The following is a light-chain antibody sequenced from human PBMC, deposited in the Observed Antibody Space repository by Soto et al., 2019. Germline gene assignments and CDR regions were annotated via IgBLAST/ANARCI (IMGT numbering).Light chain of an antibody. J-gene: IGKJ4*01. CDR2: AAS. V-gene: IGKV1-9*01. CDR1: EDIISY. CDR3: QQLNSFPLT. Sequence: QLPQSPSSLSAPVGDRVTITCRASEDIISYLVWYQQKPGKAPKNLIYAASTLQSGVPSRFSGSGSGTDFTLTISSLQPEDAATYYCQQLNSFPLTFGGGTKVDIK.